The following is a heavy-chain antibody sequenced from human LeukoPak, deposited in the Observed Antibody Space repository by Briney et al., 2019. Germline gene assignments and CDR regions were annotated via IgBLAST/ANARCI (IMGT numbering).Heavy chain of an antibody. V-gene: IGHV4-34*01. D-gene: IGHD4-17*01. CDR2: INHSGST. Sequence: SETLSLTCAVYGGSFSGYYWSWIRQPPGQGLERIGVINHSGSTNYNPSLKIRVTISVDTSTNQFSLKPSSVTAADTAVCYWASRRGEFDYWGQGTLVTVSS. CDR1: GGSFSGYY. CDR3: ASRRGEFDY. J-gene: IGHJ4*02.